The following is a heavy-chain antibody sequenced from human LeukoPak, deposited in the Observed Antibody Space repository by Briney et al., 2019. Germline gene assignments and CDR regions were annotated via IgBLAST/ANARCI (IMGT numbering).Heavy chain of an antibody. CDR3: ARGPPLTYGSGSYYNNGPS. CDR1: GGSISSYY. CDR2: IYYSGSI. Sequence: PSETLSLTCTVSGGSISSYYWSWIRQPPGKGLEWIGYIYYSGSINYNPSLKSRVTISVDTSKNQFSLKLSSVTAADTAVYYCARGPPLTYGSGSYYNNGPSWGQGTLVTVSS. D-gene: IGHD3-10*01. V-gene: IGHV4-59*12. J-gene: IGHJ5*02.